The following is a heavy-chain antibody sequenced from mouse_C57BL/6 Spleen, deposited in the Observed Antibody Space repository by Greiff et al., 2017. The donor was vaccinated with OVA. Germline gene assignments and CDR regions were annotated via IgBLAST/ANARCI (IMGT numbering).Heavy chain of an antibody. Sequence: VQLQQSGPELVKPGASVKISCKASGYAFSSSWMNWVKQRPGKGLEWIGRIYPGDGDTNYNGKFKGKATLTADKSSSTAYMQLSSLTSEDSAVYFCARSYYGNQAMDYWGQGTSVTVSS. CDR3: ARSYYGNQAMDY. D-gene: IGHD2-10*01. CDR2: IYPGDGDT. CDR1: GYAFSSSW. V-gene: IGHV1-82*01. J-gene: IGHJ4*01.